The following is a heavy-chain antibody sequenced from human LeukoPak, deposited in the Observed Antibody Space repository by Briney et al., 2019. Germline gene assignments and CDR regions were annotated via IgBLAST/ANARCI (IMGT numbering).Heavy chain of an antibody. CDR3: ARDSPLAGVDP. Sequence: QTGGSLRLSCATSGFTFSSNVMSWVRQAPGKGLEWVSIIYSGGTTYYADSVKGRFTISRDHSKNTLYLQMNSLRAEDTAVYYCARDSPLAGVDPWGQGTLVTVSS. V-gene: IGHV3-53*01. CDR2: IYSGGTT. D-gene: IGHD3-10*01. CDR1: GFTFSSNV. J-gene: IGHJ5*02.